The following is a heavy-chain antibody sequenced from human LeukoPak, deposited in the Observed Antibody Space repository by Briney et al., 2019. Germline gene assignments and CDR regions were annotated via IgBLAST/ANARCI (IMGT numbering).Heavy chain of an antibody. D-gene: IGHD2-2*01. Sequence: ASVKVSCKASGYTFTDYYMHWVRQAPGQGPEWMGWINPNNGDTYSTQKFQGWVTMTRDTSISTAYMELSRLTSDDTAVYYCARANPLHCSSTSCLFDYWGQGSLVTVSS. CDR2: INPNNGDT. CDR1: GYTFTDYY. V-gene: IGHV1-2*04. J-gene: IGHJ4*02. CDR3: ARANPLHCSSTSCLFDY.